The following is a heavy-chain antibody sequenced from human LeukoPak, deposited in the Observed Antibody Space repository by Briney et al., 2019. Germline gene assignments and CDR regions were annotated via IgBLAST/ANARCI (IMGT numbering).Heavy chain of an antibody. J-gene: IGHJ4*02. V-gene: IGHV3-74*01. Sequence: PGGSLRLSCAASGFTFSGHGMHWARHLPGKGLVWVSRISPTGSTTSYADSVKGRFTVSRDNAKNTLYLQVNNLRAEDTAVYYCARGPNSNWSGLDFWGQGTLLTVSS. CDR2: ISPTGSTT. CDR3: ARGPNSNWSGLDF. D-gene: IGHD6-6*01. CDR1: GFTFSGHG.